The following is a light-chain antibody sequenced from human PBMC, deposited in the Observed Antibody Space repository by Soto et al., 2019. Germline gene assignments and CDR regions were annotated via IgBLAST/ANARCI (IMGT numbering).Light chain of an antibody. CDR1: QSVGIW. V-gene: IGKV1-5*03. CDR3: QQYNTYPGT. CDR2: KAS. J-gene: IGKJ1*01. Sequence: DIQMTQSPSTLSASVGDRVTITCRASQSVGIWLAWYQQKPGKAPKLLFYKASTLQSGVPSRFSGSTSGTEFTLTISSLQPDDFATYYCQQYNTYPGTFGQGTKMEI.